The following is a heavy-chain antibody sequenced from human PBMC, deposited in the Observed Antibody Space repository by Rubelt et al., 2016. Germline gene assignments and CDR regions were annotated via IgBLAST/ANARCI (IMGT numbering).Heavy chain of an antibody. V-gene: IGHV1-46*01. CDR1: GYTFTSYY. CDR2: INPSGGST. Sequence: QVQLVQSGAEVKKPGASVKVSCKASGYTFTSYYMHWVRQAPGQGLEWMGIINPSGGSTSYEQKFQGRVTMTMVTSTSTVYMELSSLRSEDTAVYYCARTKTVEMATIPLAYWGQGTLVTVSS. D-gene: IGHD5-24*01. J-gene: IGHJ4*02. CDR3: ARTKTVEMATIPLAY.